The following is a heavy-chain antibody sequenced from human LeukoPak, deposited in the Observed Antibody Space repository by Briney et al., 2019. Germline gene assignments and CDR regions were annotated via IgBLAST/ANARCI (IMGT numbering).Heavy chain of an antibody. V-gene: IGHV1-18*01. CDR1: GYTFTSYG. D-gene: IGHD3-22*01. CDR3: ARAHYYDSSGYYLNFDY. Sequence: ASVKVSCKASGYTFTSYGISWVRQAPGQGLEWMGWISAYNGNTNYAQKLQGRVTMTTDTSTSTAYMELRSLRSDNTAVYYCARAHYYDSSGYYLNFDYWGQGTLVTVSS. J-gene: IGHJ4*02. CDR2: ISAYNGNT.